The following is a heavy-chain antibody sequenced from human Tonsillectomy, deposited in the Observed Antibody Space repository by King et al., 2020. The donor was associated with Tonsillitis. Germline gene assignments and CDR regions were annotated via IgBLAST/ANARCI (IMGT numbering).Heavy chain of an antibody. CDR3: PNLDSGWYSDDY. J-gene: IGHJ4*02. CDR2: IAYDGSNK. Sequence: VQLVESGGGVVQPGRSLRLSCAASGFTFSSYGMHWVRQAPGKGLEWVAVIAYDGSNKYYADSVKGRFTIYRENSKNTLYLQMNSLRAEDTAVYYCPNLDSGWYSDDYWGQGTLVTVSS. V-gene: IGHV3-30*18. D-gene: IGHD6-19*01. CDR1: GFTFSSYG.